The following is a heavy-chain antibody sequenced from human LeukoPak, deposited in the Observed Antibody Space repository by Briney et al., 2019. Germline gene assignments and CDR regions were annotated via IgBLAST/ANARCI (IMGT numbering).Heavy chain of an antibody. Sequence: GGSLRLSCAASGFTFSSYAMSWVRQAPGKGLEWVSAISGSGGSTYYADSVKGRFTISRDNSKNTLYLQMNSLRAEDTAVYYCAKRAEQAVAGTYYFDYWGQGTLVTVSS. CDR1: GFTFSSYA. D-gene: IGHD6-19*01. CDR3: AKRAEQAVAGTYYFDY. J-gene: IGHJ4*02. V-gene: IGHV3-23*01. CDR2: ISGSGGST.